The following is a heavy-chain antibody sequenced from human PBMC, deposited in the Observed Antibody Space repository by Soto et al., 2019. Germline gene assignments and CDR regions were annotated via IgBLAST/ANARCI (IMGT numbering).Heavy chain of an antibody. CDR1: GGTFSSYT. CDR2: IIPILGIA. V-gene: IGHV1-69*08. D-gene: IGHD2-8*01. J-gene: IGHJ5*02. Sequence: QVQLVQSGAEVKKPGSSVKVSCKASGGTFSSYTISWVRQAPGQGLEWMGRIIPILGIANYAQKFQGRVTITADKSTSTAYMELSSLRSEDTAVYYCARDLLYCTNGVFYYGWFDPWGQGTLVTVSS. CDR3: ARDLLYCTNGVFYYGWFDP.